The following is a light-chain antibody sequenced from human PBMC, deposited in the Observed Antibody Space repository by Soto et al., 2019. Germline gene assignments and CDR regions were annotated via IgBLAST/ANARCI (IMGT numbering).Light chain of an antibody. CDR3: QQYGSSPST. CDR1: QSVGSSY. V-gene: IGKV3-20*01. CDR2: GAS. J-gene: IGKJ1*01. Sequence: EIVLTQSPGTLSLSPGESATLSCRASQSVGSSYLAWYRQKPGQAPRLLIYGASSRATGIPDRFSGGGSGTDFTLTSSRLEHEDFAVYYCQQYGSSPSTFGQGTKVEIK.